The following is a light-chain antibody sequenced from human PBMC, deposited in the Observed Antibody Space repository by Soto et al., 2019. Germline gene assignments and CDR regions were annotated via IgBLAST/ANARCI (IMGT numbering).Light chain of an antibody. CDR1: QTISSW. J-gene: IGKJ2*01. Sequence: DIQMTQSPSTLSGSVGDRVTIGCRASQTISSWLAWYQQKPGKAPKLLIYKASTLKSGVPSRFSGSGSATEFTLTISGLQPDDFATYYCQQYKDYVYTFGQGTKADIK. V-gene: IGKV1-5*03. CDR2: KAS. CDR3: QQYKDYVYT.